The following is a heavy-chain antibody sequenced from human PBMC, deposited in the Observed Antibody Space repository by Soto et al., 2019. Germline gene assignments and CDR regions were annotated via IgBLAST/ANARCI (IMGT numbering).Heavy chain of an antibody. D-gene: IGHD5-18*01. CDR2: ISYDGTNK. Sequence: QVQLVESGGGVVQPGRSLRLSCADSGFTFSTYAMHWVRQAPGKGLEWVAVISYDGTNKYYADSVRGRFTISRDNSKNTLFLQMNSVRAEDTAVYYCAKDGGGYNYGYVMLDKYYYGMDVWGQGTTGTVSS. J-gene: IGHJ6*02. V-gene: IGHV3-30-3*01. CDR1: GFTFSTYA. CDR3: AKDGGGYNYGYVMLDKYYYGMDV.